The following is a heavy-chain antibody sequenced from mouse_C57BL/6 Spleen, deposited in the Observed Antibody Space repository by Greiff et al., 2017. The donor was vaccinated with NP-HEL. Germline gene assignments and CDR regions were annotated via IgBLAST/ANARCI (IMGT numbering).Heavy chain of an antibody. CDR1: GYTFTDYY. CDR2: INPNNGGT. D-gene: IGHD3-2*02. CDR3: ARSEGQLRPRHAMDY. Sequence: VQLQQSGPELVKPGASVKISCKASGYTFTDYYMNWVKQSHGKSLEWIGDINPNNGGTSYNQKFKGKATLTVDKSSSTAYMELRSLTSEDSAVYYCARSEGQLRPRHAMDYWGQGTSVTVSS. J-gene: IGHJ4*01. V-gene: IGHV1-26*01.